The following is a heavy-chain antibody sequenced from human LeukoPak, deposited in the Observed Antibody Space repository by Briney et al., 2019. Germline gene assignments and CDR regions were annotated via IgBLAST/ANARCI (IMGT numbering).Heavy chain of an antibody. CDR2: INHSGST. D-gene: IGHD5-12*01. V-gene: IGHV4-34*01. CDR3: ARHIVAARQGAFDI. J-gene: IGHJ3*02. Sequence: SETLSLTCAVYGGSFSGYYWSWIRQPPGKGLEWIGEINHSGSTNYNPSLKSRVTISADTSKNQFSLKLSSVTAADTAVYYCARHIVAARQGAFDIWGQGTMVTVSS. CDR1: GGSFSGYY.